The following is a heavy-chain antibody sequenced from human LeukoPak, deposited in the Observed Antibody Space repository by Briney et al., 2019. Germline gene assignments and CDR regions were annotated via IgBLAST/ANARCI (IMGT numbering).Heavy chain of an antibody. J-gene: IGHJ4*02. CDR3: AKDDYDILTGSGGFDY. V-gene: IGHV3-9*01. D-gene: IGHD3-9*01. CDR2: ISWNSGSI. CDR1: GFTFDDYA. Sequence: GGSLRLSCAASGFTFDDYAMHWVRQAPGKGLEGVSGISWNSGSIGYADSVKGRFTISRDNAKNSLYLQMNSLRAEDTALYYCAKDDYDILTGSGGFDYWGQGTLVTVSS.